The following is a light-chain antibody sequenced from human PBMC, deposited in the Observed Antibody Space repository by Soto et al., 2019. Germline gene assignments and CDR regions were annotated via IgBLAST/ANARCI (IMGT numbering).Light chain of an antibody. V-gene: IGKV3-15*01. CDR1: QSISSN. Sequence: EIVMTQSPATLSVSPGERATLSCRASQSISSNLAWYQQKPGQVPRLLIYGASTRATGIPARFGGSGSGTEFTRTISSRQSEDFAVYYCQHYDNWPPWTFGQGTKVEVK. CDR2: GAS. J-gene: IGKJ1*01. CDR3: QHYDNWPPWT.